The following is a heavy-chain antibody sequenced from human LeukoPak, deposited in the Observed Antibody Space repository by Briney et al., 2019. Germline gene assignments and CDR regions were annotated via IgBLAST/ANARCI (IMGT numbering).Heavy chain of an antibody. V-gene: IGHV3-66*01. CDR3: ASGSQLERHPIDY. CDR1: GFTVSSTY. CDR2: IYSGGST. Sequence: GGSLRLSCAASGFTVSSTYMSSVRQAPGKGLECDSVIYSGGSTYYADSGKGRFTISRDNSKNTLYIQMNSLRAEDTAVYYCASGSQLERHPIDYWGQGTLVTVSS. J-gene: IGHJ4*02. D-gene: IGHD1-1*01.